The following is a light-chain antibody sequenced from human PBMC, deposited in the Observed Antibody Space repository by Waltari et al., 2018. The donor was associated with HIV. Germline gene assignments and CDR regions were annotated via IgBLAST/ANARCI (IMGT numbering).Light chain of an antibody. V-gene: IGKV1D-12*01. CDR1: QGIANW. Sequence: DIQMTQFPSSVSASVVDRVTMTCRATQGIANWVAWYQQKPGRAPKLLIHGASILQEGVPSRFSGSGSGTVFTLTLNSLQPEDFATYFCQQTNSFPITFGQGTRLDSK. J-gene: IGKJ5*01. CDR2: GAS. CDR3: QQTNSFPIT.